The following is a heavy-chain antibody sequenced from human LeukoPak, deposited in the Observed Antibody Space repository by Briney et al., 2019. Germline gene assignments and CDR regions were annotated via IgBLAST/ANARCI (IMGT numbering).Heavy chain of an antibody. D-gene: IGHD2-15*01. J-gene: IGHJ6*02. CDR3: ARDIRVTATLNYYYYGMDV. CDR2: ISSSSSYI. V-gene: IGHV3-21*04. Sequence: GGSLRLSCAASGFTFSSYSMNWVRQAPGKGLEWVSSISSSSSYIYYADSVKGRFTISRDNAKNSLYLQMNSLRAEDTAVYYCARDIRVTATLNYYYYGMDVWGQGTTVTVSS. CDR1: GFTFSSYS.